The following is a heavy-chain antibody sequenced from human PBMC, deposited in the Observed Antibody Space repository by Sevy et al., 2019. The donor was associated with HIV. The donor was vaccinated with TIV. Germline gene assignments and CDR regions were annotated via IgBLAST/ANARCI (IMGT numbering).Heavy chain of an antibody. D-gene: IGHD1-26*01. J-gene: IGHJ4*02. CDR1: GFSFSAYW. CDR2: IKPDGSDK. V-gene: IGHV3-7*01. CDR3: AQETFGRFDS. Sequence: GGSLRLSCAASGFSFSAYWMNWVLQAPGKGLEWVANIKPDGSDKHYVDSAEGRFTISRDNAKNSLYLQMNSLRVEDTAMYYCAQETFGRFDSWGQGTLVTVSS.